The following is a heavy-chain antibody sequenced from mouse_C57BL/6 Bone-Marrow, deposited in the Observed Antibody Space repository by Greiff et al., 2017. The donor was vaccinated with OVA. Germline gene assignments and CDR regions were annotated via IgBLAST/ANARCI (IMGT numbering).Heavy chain of an antibody. Sequence: EVKLMESGPELVKPGASVKIPCKASGYTFTDYNMDWVKQSHGKSLEWIGDINPNNGGTIYNQKFKGKATLTVDKSSSTAYMELRSLTSEDTAVYYCARSREKLGHWFAYWGQGTLVTVSA. CDR3: ARSREKLGHWFAY. J-gene: IGHJ3*01. CDR1: GYTFTDYN. V-gene: IGHV1-18*01. CDR2: INPNNGGT. D-gene: IGHD4-1*01.